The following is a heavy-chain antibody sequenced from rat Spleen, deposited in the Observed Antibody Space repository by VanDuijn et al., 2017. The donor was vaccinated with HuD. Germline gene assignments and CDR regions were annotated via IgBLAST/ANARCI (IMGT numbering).Heavy chain of an antibody. CDR2: ISYSGST. V-gene: IGHV3-1*01. CDR3: TRSNYYSSSSFDY. Sequence: EVQLQESGPGLVKSSQSLSLTCSVTAYSITSYYWGWIRKFPGNNMEWMGYISYSGSTNYNPSLKSRISITRDTSKNQFFLQLNSVTTEDTATYYCTRSNYYSSSSFDYWGQGVMVTVSS. CDR1: AYSITSYY. J-gene: IGHJ2*01. D-gene: IGHD1-2*01.